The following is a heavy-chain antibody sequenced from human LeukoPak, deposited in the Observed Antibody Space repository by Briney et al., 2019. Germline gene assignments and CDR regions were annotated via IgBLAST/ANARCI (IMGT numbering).Heavy chain of an antibody. Sequence: GGSLRLSCAASGFTFSSYSMNWVRQAPGKGLEWVSYISSIGSTIYYADSVKGRFTISRDNAKNSLYLQMHSLRAEDAAVYYCATDGGPAYSSSWYLYWGQGSLVTVSS. CDR1: GFTFSSYS. V-gene: IGHV3-48*04. CDR2: ISSIGSTI. CDR3: ATDGGPAYSSSWYLY. J-gene: IGHJ4*02. D-gene: IGHD6-13*01.